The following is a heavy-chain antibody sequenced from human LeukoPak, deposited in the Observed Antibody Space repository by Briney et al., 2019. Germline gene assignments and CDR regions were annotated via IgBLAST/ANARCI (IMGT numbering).Heavy chain of an antibody. V-gene: IGHV1-18*01. CDR3: ARVNSGSHSDAFDI. CDR2: ISAYNGNT. D-gene: IGHD1-26*01. CDR1: GYTFTSYG. J-gene: IGHJ3*02. Sequence: GASVKVSCKASGYTFTSYGISWVRQAPGQGLEWMGWISAYNGNTNYAQKLQGRVTMTTDTSTSTAYMELRSLRSDDTAVYYCARVNSGSHSDAFDIWGQGTMVTVSS.